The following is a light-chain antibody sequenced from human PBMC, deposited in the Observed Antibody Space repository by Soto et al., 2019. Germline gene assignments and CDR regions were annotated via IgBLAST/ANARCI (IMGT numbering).Light chain of an antibody. CDR1: QSVSSN. Sequence: EIVMTQSPATLSVSPGDRATLSCRASQSVSSNLAWYQQKPGQAPRLLIYGASTRATGIPARFSGSGSGTDFTLTISDVQPEDFALYYCHQRQSWPRTFGQGTKVDIK. CDR2: GAS. J-gene: IGKJ1*01. V-gene: IGKV3-15*01. CDR3: HQRQSWPRT.